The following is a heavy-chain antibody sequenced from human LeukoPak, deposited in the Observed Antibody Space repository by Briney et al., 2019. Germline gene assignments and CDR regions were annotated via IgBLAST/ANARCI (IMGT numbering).Heavy chain of an antibody. CDR3: ARDRGAVAGTVYYGMDV. J-gene: IGHJ6*02. Sequence: SETLSLTCTVSGGSISSSYWSWIRQPPGKGLEWIGYIYYTGTTNYNPSLKSRVTISVDTSKNQFSLKLSSVTAADTAVYYCARDRGAVAGTVYYGMDVWGQGTTVTVSS. V-gene: IGHV4-59*12. CDR2: IYYTGTT. CDR1: GGSISSSY. D-gene: IGHD6-19*01.